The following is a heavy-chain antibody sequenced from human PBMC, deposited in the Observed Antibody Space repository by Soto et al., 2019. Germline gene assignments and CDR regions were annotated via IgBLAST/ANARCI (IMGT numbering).Heavy chain of an antibody. Sequence: QSGGSLRLSCAASGFTVSRNYMSWVRQAPGKGLEWVSVIYSGGSTYYADSVKGRFTISRDNSKNTLYLQMNSLRAEDTAVYYCARDLGWWYRGSTWGQGTMVTVSS. CDR2: IYSGGST. CDR1: GFTVSRNY. CDR3: ARDLGWWYRGST. V-gene: IGHV3-53*01. D-gene: IGHD2-15*01. J-gene: IGHJ3*01.